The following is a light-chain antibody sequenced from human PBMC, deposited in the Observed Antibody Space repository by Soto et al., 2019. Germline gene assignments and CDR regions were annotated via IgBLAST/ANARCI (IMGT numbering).Light chain of an antibody. V-gene: IGKV3D-15*01. CDR3: QQYGVTPPNT. CDR1: QSVSSN. J-gene: IGKJ4*01. CDR2: GAS. Sequence: EIVMTQSPATLSVSPGERATLSCRASQSVSSNLAWYQQKPGQAPRLLIYGASTRATGIPDRFSGSGSGTDFTLTISGLEPEDFALYYCQQYGVTPPNTFGGGTKGDIK.